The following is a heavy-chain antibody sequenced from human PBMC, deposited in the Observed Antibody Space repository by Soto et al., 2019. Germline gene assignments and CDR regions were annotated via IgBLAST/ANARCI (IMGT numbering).Heavy chain of an antibody. Sequence: QVQLVQSGAEVKKPGSSVRVSCKASGTIFSSYTISWVRHAPGQGLEWMGRIIPILGETNSAQKFQGRVTLTADKSTNTAYMELNRLRLEDTALYYCARGLGGRMDDWGQGTTVTVSS. J-gene: IGHJ6*02. V-gene: IGHV1-69*08. CDR1: GTIFSSYT. D-gene: IGHD3-16*01. CDR2: IIPILGET. CDR3: ARGLGGRMDD.